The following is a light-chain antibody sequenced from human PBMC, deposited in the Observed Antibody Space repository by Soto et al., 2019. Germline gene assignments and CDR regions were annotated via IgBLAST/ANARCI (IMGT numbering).Light chain of an antibody. CDR1: QSLVYSDGNTY. V-gene: IGKV2-24*01. J-gene: IGKJ1*01. CDR2: QVS. CDR3: VQFTHFPRT. Sequence: DTVMTQTPLSSPVTLGQPASISCRSSQSLVYSDGNTYLSWLQQRPGQPPRLLIYQVSNRFSGVPHRFGGSGAGTDFTLSISGVEADDVGVSFCVQFTHFPRTFGQGTKVEI.